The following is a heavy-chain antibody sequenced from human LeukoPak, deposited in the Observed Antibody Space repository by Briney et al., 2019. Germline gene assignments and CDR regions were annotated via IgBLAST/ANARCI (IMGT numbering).Heavy chain of an antibody. V-gene: IGHV3-9*01. CDR1: GFTFDNYG. J-gene: IGHJ4*01. Sequence: GRSLRLSCAASGFTFDNYGMHWVRRAPGKGLEWVSGITWNSDVMDYADSVKGRFTISRDNAKKSLYLQMNSLRAEDTAFYYCAKGVSSGWFSGCDYWGHGTLVTVSS. CDR2: ITWNSDVM. D-gene: IGHD6-19*01. CDR3: AKGVSSGWFSGCDY.